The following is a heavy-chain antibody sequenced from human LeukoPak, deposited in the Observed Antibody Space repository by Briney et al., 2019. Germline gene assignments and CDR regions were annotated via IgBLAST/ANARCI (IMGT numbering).Heavy chain of an antibody. V-gene: IGHV1-69*01. CDR1: GGTFSNYG. CDR2: IIPIFGAA. Sequence: ASVKVSCKTSGGTFSNYGINWVRQAPGQGLEWMGGIIPIFGAANYAQKFQGRVTITADASTTTAYMELGSLRSEDTATYYRARDKVENAGHCTSTKCYTTFDPWGQGTLVTVSS. D-gene: IGHD2-2*02. CDR3: ARDKVENAGHCTSTKCYTTFDP. J-gene: IGHJ5*02.